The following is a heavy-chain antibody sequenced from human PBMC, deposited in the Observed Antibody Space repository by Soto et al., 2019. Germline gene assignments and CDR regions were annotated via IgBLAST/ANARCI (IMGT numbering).Heavy chain of an antibody. Sequence: LSLTCAASGFTFSSYSMKWVRQAPGKGLEWVSYISSSSSTIYYANSVKGRFTISRDNAKNSLNLQMNSLRAEDTAVYYCARTRRGAYRSGSRPIDYWGQGTLVTVSS. V-gene: IGHV3-48*04. CDR1: GFTFSSYS. D-gene: IGHD1-26*01. J-gene: IGHJ4*02. CDR3: ARTRRGAYRSGSRPIDY. CDR2: ISSSSSTI.